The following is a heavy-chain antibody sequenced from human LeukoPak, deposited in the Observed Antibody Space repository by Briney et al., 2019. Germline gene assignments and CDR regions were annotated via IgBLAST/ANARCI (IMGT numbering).Heavy chain of an antibody. Sequence: SETLSLTCAVYGGSFSGYYWSWIRQPPGKGLEWIGEINHSGSTNYNPSLKSRVTISVDTSKNQFSLKLSSVTAADTAVYYCARGRAAAAPYYYYHMDVWGKGTTVTVSS. J-gene: IGHJ6*03. D-gene: IGHD6-13*01. CDR1: GGSFSGYY. CDR2: INHSGST. V-gene: IGHV4-34*01. CDR3: ARGRAAAAPYYYYHMDV.